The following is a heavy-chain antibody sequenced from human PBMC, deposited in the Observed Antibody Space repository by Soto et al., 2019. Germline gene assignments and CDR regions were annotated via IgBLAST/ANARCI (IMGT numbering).Heavy chain of an antibody. V-gene: IGHV3-30*18. D-gene: IGHD4-17*01. J-gene: IGHJ4*02. CDR2: ISYDGSNK. CDR1: GFTFSSYG. CDR3: AKDIWRSSTTCDY. Sequence: LRLSCAASGFTFSSYGMHWVRQAPGKGLEWVAVISYDGSNKYYADSVKGRFTISRDNSKNTLYLQMNSLRAEDTAVYYCAKDIWRSSTTCDYWGQGTLVTVSS.